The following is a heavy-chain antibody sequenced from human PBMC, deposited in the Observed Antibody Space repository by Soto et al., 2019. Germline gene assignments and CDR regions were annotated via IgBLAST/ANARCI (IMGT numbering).Heavy chain of an antibody. V-gene: IGHV4-31*03. Sequence: PSETLSLTCTVSGGSISSGGYYWSWIRQHPGKGLEWSGYIYYSGSTYYNPSLKSRVTISVDTSKNQFSLKLSSVTAADTAVYYCARTQSSLAGTRYFDYWGQGTQVTVSS. CDR3: ARTQSSLAGTRYFDY. CDR1: GGSISSGGYY. J-gene: IGHJ4*02. D-gene: IGHD6-19*01. CDR2: IYYSGST.